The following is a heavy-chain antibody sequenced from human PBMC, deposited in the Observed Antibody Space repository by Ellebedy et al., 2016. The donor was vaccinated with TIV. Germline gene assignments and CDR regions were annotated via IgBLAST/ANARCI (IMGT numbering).Heavy chain of an antibody. CDR2: IYYSGST. CDR1: GGSISSGGYY. CDR3: ARGVRIYYYMDV. Sequence: SETLSLTXTVSGGSISSGGYYWSWIRQHPGKGLEWIGYIYYSGSTYYNPSLKSRVTISVDTSKNQFSLKLSSVTAADTAVYYCARGVRIYYYMDVWGKGTTVTVSS. V-gene: IGHV4-31*03. J-gene: IGHJ6*03. D-gene: IGHD1-1*01.